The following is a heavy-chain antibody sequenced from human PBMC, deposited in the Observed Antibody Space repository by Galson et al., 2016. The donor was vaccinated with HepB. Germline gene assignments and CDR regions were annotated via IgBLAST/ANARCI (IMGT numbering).Heavy chain of an antibody. V-gene: IGHV3-33*01. CDR2: ISYDGRDK. Sequence: SLRLSCAASGFRFTDYGMHWFRQAPGKGLEWVAVISYDGRDKNYGESVRGRFTISRDNSKNTLSLQMNRLRAEDTALYYCARELRSGRFFNHYGMDGWGQGTTVIVSS. D-gene: IGHD5-12*01. CDR3: ARELRSGRFFNHYGMDG. CDR1: GFRFTDYG. J-gene: IGHJ6*02.